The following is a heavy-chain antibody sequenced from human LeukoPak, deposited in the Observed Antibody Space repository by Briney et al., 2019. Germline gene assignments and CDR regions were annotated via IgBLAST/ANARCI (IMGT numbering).Heavy chain of an antibody. D-gene: IGHD3-10*01. J-gene: IGHJ4*02. CDR3: ARLNYYGSGSQSLLDY. CDR1: GYRFTDYW. CDR2: IYPGDSDT. Sequence: GESLKISCKGFGYRFTDYWIGWVRQVPGKGLEWMGIIYPGDSDTRYSPSFQGQVTISADKSISTAYLQWSSLKASDTAMYYCARLNYYGSGSQSLLDYWGQGTLVTVSS. V-gene: IGHV5-51*01.